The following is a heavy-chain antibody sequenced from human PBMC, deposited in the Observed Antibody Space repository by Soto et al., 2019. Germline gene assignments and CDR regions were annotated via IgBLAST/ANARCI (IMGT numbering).Heavy chain of an antibody. J-gene: IGHJ6*04. V-gene: IGHV3-13*01. D-gene: IGHD2-15*01. CDR2: IGTAGDT. CDR3: ARDGGGSWKDV. CDR1: GFTFSSYD. Sequence: GGSLRLSCAASGFTFSSYDMHWVRQATGKGLEWVSAIGTAGDTYYPGSVKGRFTISRENAKNSLYLQMNSLRAGDTAVYYCARDGGGSWKDVWGKGTTVTVSS.